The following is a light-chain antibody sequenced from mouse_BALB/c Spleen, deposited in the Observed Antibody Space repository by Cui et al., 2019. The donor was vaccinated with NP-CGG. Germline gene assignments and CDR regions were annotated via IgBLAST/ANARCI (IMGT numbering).Light chain of an antibody. V-gene: IGLV1*01. CDR3: ALWYSNHWV. Sequence: QAFVTQESALITSPGETVTLTCRSSTGAVTTSNYANWVQEKPDHLFTGLIGGTNNRAPGVPARFSGSLIGDKAALTITGAQTEDEAIYFCALWYSNHWVFGGGTKLTVL. CDR1: TGAVTTSNY. CDR2: GTN. J-gene: IGLJ1*01.